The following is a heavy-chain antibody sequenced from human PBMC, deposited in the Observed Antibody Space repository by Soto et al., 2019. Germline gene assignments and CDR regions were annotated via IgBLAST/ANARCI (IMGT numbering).Heavy chain of an antibody. CDR3: ARPLIGNTIDL. D-gene: IGHD1-7*01. Sequence: ASVKVSCKASGYTFFKYFIHWVRQAPGQGLEWIGIVNPSRGSATYGPIFQGRVSLTTDMPTSTVYMELSSLRSEDTAIYYCARPLIGNTIDLWGQGTSVTVSS. J-gene: IGHJ3*01. V-gene: IGHV1-46*01. CDR1: GYTFFKYF. CDR2: VNPSRGSA.